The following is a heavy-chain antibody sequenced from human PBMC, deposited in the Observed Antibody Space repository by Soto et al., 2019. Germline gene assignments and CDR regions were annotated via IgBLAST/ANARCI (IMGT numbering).Heavy chain of an antibody. CDR2: ISYDGSNK. J-gene: IGHJ3*02. Sequence: PRLPCAASGFTFSSYGMHWVRQAPGKGLEWVAVISYDGSNKYYADSVKGRFTISRDNSKNTLYLQMNSLRAEDTAVYYCAKDLTADSGWLFDAFDIWGQGTTFTVSS. D-gene: IGHD6-19*01. V-gene: IGHV3-30*18. CDR3: AKDLTADSGWLFDAFDI. CDR1: GFTFSSYG.